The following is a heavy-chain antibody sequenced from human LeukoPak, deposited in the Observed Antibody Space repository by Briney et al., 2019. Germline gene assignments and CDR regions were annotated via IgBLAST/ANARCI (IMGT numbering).Heavy chain of an antibody. CDR2: IYPGDSDT. CDR1: GYSFTSYW. J-gene: IGHJ4*02. CDR3: ARQGGIAVAGTNYFDY. Sequence: GESLKISCKGSGYSFTSYWIGWVRQMPGKGLEWMGIIYPGDSDTRYSPSFQGQVTISADKSISTAYLQWSSLKASGTAMYYCARQGGIAVAGTNYFDYWGQGTLVTVSS. D-gene: IGHD6-19*01. V-gene: IGHV5-51*01.